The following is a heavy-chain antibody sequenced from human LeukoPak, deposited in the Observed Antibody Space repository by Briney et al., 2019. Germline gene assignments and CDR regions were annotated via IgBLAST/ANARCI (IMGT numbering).Heavy chain of an antibody. CDR2: INHGGST. Sequence: PSETLSLTCAVYGGSFSGYYWSWIRQPPGKGLEWIGEINHGGSTNYNPSLKSRVTISVDTSKNQFSLKVSSVTAADTAVYYCARGRSNYYGMDVWGQGTTVTVSS. D-gene: IGHD1-26*01. CDR1: GGSFSGYY. J-gene: IGHJ6*02. CDR3: ARGRSNYYGMDV. V-gene: IGHV4-34*01.